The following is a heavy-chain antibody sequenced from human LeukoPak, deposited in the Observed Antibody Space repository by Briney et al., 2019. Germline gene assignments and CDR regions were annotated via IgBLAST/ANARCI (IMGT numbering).Heavy chain of an antibody. J-gene: IGHJ4*02. CDR3: AREGGSGDYYDSSGTYYFDY. V-gene: IGHV1-18*01. CDR2: ISAYNGNT. D-gene: IGHD3-22*01. Sequence: GASVKVSCKASGYTFTSYGISWVRQAPGQGLEWMGWISAYNGNTNYAQKLQGRVTMTTDTSTSTAYMELRSLRSDDTAVYYCAREGGSGDYYDSSGTYYFDYWGQGTLVTVSS. CDR1: GYTFTSYG.